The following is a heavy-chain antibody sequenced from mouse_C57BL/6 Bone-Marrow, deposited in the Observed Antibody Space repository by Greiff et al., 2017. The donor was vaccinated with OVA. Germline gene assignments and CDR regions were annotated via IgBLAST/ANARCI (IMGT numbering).Heavy chain of an antibody. CDR3: ARSITTVRDWYFDV. J-gene: IGHJ1*03. Sequence: VQLQQPGAELVKPGASVKLSCKASGYTFTSYWMHWVKQRPGQGLEWIGMIHPNSGSTNYNEKFKSKATLTVDKSSSTAYMQLSSLTSEDSAVYYWARSITTVRDWYFDVWGTGTTVTVSS. V-gene: IGHV1-64*01. D-gene: IGHD1-1*01. CDR1: GYTFTSYW. CDR2: IHPNSGST.